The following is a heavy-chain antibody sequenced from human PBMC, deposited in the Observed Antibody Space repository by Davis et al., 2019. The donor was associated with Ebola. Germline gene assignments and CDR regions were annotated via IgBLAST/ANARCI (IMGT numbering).Heavy chain of an antibody. J-gene: IGHJ4*02. D-gene: IGHD3-16*02. CDR2: ISAYNGNT. CDR3: ARTYVWGSYRPKYYFDY. CDR1: GYTFTSYG. Sequence: AASVKVSCKASGYTFTSYGISWVRQAPGQGLEWMGWISAYNGNTNYAQKLQGRVTMTTDTSTSTAYMELRSLRSDDTAVYYCARTYVWGSYRPKYYFDYWGQGTLVTVSS. V-gene: IGHV1-18*04.